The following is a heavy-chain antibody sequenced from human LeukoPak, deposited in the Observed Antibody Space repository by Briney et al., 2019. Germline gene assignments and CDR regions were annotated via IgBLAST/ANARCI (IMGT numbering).Heavy chain of an antibody. Sequence: DPGGSLRLSCAASGFTFSTYGMHWVRQAPGKGLEWVAVISYDESNKYYADSVKGRFTISRDNAKNSLYLQMNSLRAEDTAVYYCARDSSTYAGPPDYWGQGTLVTVSS. J-gene: IGHJ4*02. CDR3: ARDSSTYAGPPDY. V-gene: IGHV3-30*03. CDR1: GFTFSTYG. CDR2: ISYDESNK. D-gene: IGHD2-2*01.